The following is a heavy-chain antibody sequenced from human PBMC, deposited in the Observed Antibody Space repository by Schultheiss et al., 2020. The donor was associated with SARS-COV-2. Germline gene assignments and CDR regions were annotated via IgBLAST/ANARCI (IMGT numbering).Heavy chain of an antibody. V-gene: IGHV3-20*04. CDR1: GFTFDDYG. Sequence: GGSLRLSCAASGFTFDDYGMSWVRQAPGKGLEWVSGINWNGGSTGYVDSVKGRFTISRDNAKNSLYLQMNSLRAEDTALYYCARVDRGLWLGTGETNFDYWGQGTLVTVSS. J-gene: IGHJ4*02. CDR2: INWNGGST. D-gene: IGHD5-18*01. CDR3: ARVDRGLWLGTGETNFDY.